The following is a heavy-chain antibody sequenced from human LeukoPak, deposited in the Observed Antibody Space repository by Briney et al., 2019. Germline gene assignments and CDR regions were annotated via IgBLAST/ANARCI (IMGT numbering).Heavy chain of an antibody. Sequence: GGSLRLSCAASGFTFSSYAMHWVRQASGKGLEYVSDISGNGGSTYYANSVKGRFTISRDNSKNTLYLQMGSLRAEDTAMYFCTKVVSSGGTVGWFDPWGQGTPVTVSS. V-gene: IGHV3-64*01. CDR1: GFTFSSYA. CDR2: ISGNGGST. J-gene: IGHJ5*02. D-gene: IGHD1-26*01. CDR3: TKVVSSGGTVGWFDP.